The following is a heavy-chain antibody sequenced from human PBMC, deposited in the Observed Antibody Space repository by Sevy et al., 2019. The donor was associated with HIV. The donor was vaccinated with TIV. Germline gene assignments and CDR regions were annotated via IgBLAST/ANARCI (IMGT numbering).Heavy chain of an antibody. CDR3: AREHDYSNGIYYGMDV. V-gene: IGHV3-7*01. D-gene: IGHD4-4*01. CDR1: GFTFSSYW. CDR2: IKQDGSGK. J-gene: IGHJ6*02. Sequence: GGSLRLSCAASGFTFSSYWMSWVRQAPGKGLEWVANIKQDGSGKYYVDSVKGRFTISRDNAKNSLYLQMNSLRAEDTDVYYCAREHDYSNGIYYGMDVWGQGTTVTVSS.